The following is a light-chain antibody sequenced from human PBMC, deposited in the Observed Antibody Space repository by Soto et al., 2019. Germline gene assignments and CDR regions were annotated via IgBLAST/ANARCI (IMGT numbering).Light chain of an antibody. CDR2: AAS. CDR1: QCISSC. Sequence: DILMTQSPSSLSVSVGERVTITCRASQCISSCLAWYQQKPGKVPKLLIYAASTLPSGVPARFSGSGSGTDFTLTISRLYPEYVAYYYCQKYNRAPRTFGQGTTVEIK. CDR3: QKYNRAPRT. V-gene: IGKV1-27*01. J-gene: IGKJ1*01.